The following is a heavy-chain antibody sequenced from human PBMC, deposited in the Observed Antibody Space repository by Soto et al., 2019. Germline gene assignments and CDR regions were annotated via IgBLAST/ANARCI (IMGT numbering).Heavy chain of an antibody. J-gene: IGHJ6*03. D-gene: IGHD2-15*01. CDR1: GDSVSSNSAA. CDR2: TYYRSKWYN. Sequence: PSQTLSLTCAISGDSVSSNSAAWNWIRQSPSRGLEWLGRTYYRSKWYNDYAVSVKSRITINPDTSKNQFSLQLNSVTPEDTAVYYCASTHSPIYCSGGSCYRPDYYYYYMDVWGKGTTVTVSS. CDR3: ASTHSPIYCSGGSCYRPDYYYYYMDV. V-gene: IGHV6-1*01.